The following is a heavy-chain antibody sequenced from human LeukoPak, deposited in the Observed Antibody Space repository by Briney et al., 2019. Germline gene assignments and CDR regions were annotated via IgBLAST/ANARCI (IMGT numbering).Heavy chain of an antibody. J-gene: IGHJ6*03. CDR3: ARDPRQLPHVHYYYYMDV. CDR2: IIPIFGTA. V-gene: IGHV1-69*13. D-gene: IGHD2-2*01. Sequence: SVKVSCKASGGTFSSYAISWVRQAPGQGLEWMGGIIPIFGTANYAQKLQGRVTITADESTSTAYMELSSLRSEDTAVYYCARDPRQLPHVHYYYYMDVWGKGTTVTVSS. CDR1: GGTFSSYA.